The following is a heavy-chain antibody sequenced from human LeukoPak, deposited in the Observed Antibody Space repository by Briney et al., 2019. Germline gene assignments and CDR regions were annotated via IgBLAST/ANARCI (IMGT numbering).Heavy chain of an antibody. D-gene: IGHD1-26*01. J-gene: IGHJ4*02. V-gene: IGHV3-7*01. CDR3: ARTTLFDY. CDR2: IKEDGSEK. Sequence: GGSLRLSCAASGFTFSNYWMSWVRQAPGKGLEWVANIKEDGSEKYYVDSLKGRFTISRDNSKNTLYLQMNSLRAEDTAVYYCARTTLFDYWGQGTLVTVSS. CDR1: GFTFSNYW.